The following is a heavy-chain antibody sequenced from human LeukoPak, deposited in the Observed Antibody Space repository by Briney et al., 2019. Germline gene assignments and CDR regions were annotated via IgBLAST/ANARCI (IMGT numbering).Heavy chain of an antibody. V-gene: IGHV3-23*01. J-gene: IGHJ4*02. CDR3: AKSRAVLRFLEWSADY. CDR2: ISGSGGST. Sequence: GGSLRLSCAASGFTFSSYAMSWVRQAPGKGLEWVSAISGSGGSTYYADSVKGRFTVSRDNSKNTLYLQMNSLRAEDTAVYYCAKSRAVLRFLEWSADYWGQGTLVTVSS. D-gene: IGHD3-3*01. CDR1: GFTFSSYA.